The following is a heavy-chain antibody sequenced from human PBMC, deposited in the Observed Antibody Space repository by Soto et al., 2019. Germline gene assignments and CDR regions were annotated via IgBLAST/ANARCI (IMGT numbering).Heavy chain of an antibody. V-gene: IGHV3-21*01. CDR3: ARARTNWYNDY. D-gene: IGHD6-13*01. Sequence: GGSLRLSCAASGLTFSSYSMNWVRLAPGKGLEWVSSIRTGGSSVYYPDSVKGRFTISRDDAKSSLYLQMDSLTAEDTAVYYCARARTNWYNDYWGQGALVTVSS. J-gene: IGHJ4*02. CDR1: GLTFSSYS. CDR2: IRTGGSSV.